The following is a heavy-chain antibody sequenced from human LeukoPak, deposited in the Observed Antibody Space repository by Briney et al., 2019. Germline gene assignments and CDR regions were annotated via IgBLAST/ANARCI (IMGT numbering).Heavy chain of an antibody. CDR1: GFTFSSYS. Sequence: PGGSLRLSCAASGFTFSSYSMNWVRQAPGKGLEWVSSITSSSSYIYYADSVKGRFTISRDNAKNSLYLQMNSLRAEDTAVYYCARGGMRVRQLLPTLLDYWGQGILVTVSS. CDR2: ITSSSSYI. CDR3: ARGGMRVRQLLPTLLDY. D-gene: IGHD1-26*01. J-gene: IGHJ4*02. V-gene: IGHV3-21*01.